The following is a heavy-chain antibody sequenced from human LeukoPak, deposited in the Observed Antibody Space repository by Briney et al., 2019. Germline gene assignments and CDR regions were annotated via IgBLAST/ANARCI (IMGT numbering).Heavy chain of an antibody. CDR2: IYYSGST. J-gene: IGHJ4*02. CDR3: ARVGYDSSGYYLKFDY. Sequence: PSETLSLTCTVTGGSISSYSWSWIRQPPGKGLEWIGYIYYSGSTNYNPSLKSRVTISVDTSKNQFSLKLSSVTAADTAVYYCARVGYDSSGYYLKFDYWGQGTLVTVSS. V-gene: IGHV4-59*01. CDR1: GGSISSYS. D-gene: IGHD3-22*01.